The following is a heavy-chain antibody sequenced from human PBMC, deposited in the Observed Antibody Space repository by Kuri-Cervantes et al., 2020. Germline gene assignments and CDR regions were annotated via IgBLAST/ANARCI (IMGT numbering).Heavy chain of an antibody. J-gene: IGHJ3*02. CDR1: GYTFTSYY. Sequence: ASVKVSCKASGYTFTSYYMHWVRQAPGQGLEWMGIINPSGGSTSYAQKFQGRVTMTRDTSTSTVYMELSSLRSEDTAVYYCARDSVSMDYGDEEDAFDIWGRGTMVTVSS. CDR2: INPSGGST. CDR3: ARDSVSMDYGDEEDAFDI. V-gene: IGHV1-46*01. D-gene: IGHD4-17*01.